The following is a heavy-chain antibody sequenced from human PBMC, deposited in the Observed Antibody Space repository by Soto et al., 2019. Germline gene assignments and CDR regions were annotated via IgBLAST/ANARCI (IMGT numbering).Heavy chain of an antibody. J-gene: IGHJ6*03. V-gene: IGHV3-64*01. CDR1: GFTFSSYA. D-gene: IGHD3-10*01. Sequence: GGSLRLSCAASGFTFSSYAMHWVRQAPGKGLEYVSAISSNGGSTYYANSVKGRFTISRDNSKNTLYLQMGSLRAEDMAVYYCARDRARGSGSYYMYYYYYMDVWGKGTTVTVSS. CDR2: ISSNGGST. CDR3: ARDRARGSGSYYMYYYYYMDV.